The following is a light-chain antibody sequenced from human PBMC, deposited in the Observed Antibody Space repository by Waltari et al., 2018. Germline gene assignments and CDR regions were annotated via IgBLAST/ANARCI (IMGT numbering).Light chain of an antibody. J-gene: IGKJ1*01. CDR1: QSASTS. CDR3: QQYNIWPWT. V-gene: IGKV3-15*01. CDR2: RAS. Sequence: ELVMTQSPATLSVSPGERASLSCRASQSASTSLAWYQQTPGQAPRLLIYRASTRAAGNPDRFSGSGSGTEFTLTISSLQSEDSAIYYCQQYNIWPWTFGQGTKVDIK.